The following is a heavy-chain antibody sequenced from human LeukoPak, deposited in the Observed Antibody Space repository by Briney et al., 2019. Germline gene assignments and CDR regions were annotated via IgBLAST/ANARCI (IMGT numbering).Heavy chain of an antibody. V-gene: IGHV1-24*01. CDR3: APSPNGGSYFRY. Sequence: GASVKVSCKVSGYTLTELSMHWVRQAPGKGLEWMGGFDPEDGETIYAQKFQGRVTMTEDTSTDTAYMELSSLRSEDTAVYYCAPSPNGGSYFRYWGQGTLVTVSS. D-gene: IGHD1-26*01. CDR2: FDPEDGET. CDR1: GYTLTELS. J-gene: IGHJ4*02.